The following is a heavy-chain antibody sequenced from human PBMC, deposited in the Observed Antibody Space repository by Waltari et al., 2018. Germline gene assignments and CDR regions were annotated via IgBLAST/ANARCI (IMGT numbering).Heavy chain of an antibody. CDR2: VSPLNGKT. J-gene: IGHJ4*02. V-gene: IGHV1-18*04. D-gene: IGHD1-20*01. Sequence: QVQLLQSGAEVKEPGASVKVSCRASGYSFTSVGISWVRLAPGQGLEWVGWVSPLNGKTNYAQNVQDRVTMTTATSTSTSYMELRSLRFDDTAVYLCATDNLNACHNGGQGTRVTVSS. CDR1: GYSFTSVG. CDR3: ATDNLNACHN.